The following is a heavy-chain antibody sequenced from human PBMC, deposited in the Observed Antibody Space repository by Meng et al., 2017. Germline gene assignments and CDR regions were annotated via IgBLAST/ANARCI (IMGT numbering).Heavy chain of an antibody. V-gene: IGHV1-69*06. J-gene: IGHJ4*02. CDR3: ARDGYSYGILDY. CDR2: IIPIFGTA. D-gene: IGHD5-18*01. Sequence: SVKVSCKASGGTFSSYAISWVRQAPGQGLEWMGGIIPIFGTANYAQKFQGRVTITADKSTSTAYMELSRMRSEDTAVYYCARDGYSYGILDYWGQGTLVTVSS. CDR1: GGTFSSYA.